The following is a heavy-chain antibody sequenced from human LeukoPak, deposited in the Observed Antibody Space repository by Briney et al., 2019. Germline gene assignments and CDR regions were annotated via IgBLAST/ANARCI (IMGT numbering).Heavy chain of an antibody. Sequence: ETLSLTCTVSVGSISSSSYYWGWIRQPPGKGLEWVSYITSTATTYYADSVKGRFTISRDNAKTSLYLQMNSLRAEDTAVYYCARDLGPHSSSPNSGAFDIWGQGTMVTVSS. CDR2: ITSTATT. CDR3: ARDLGPHSSSPNSGAFDI. D-gene: IGHD6-6*01. V-gene: IGHV3-69-1*01. J-gene: IGHJ3*02. CDR1: VGSISSSSYY.